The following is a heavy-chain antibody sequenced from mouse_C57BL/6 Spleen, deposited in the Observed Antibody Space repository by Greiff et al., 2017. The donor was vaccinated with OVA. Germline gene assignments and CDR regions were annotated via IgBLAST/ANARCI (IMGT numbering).Heavy chain of an antibody. CDR2: IDPENGDT. J-gene: IGHJ2*01. Sequence: EVQLQQSGAELVRPGASVKLSCTASGFNIKDDYMHWVKQRPEQGLEWIGWIDPENGDTEYASKFQGKATITADTSSNTAYLQLRSLTSEDTAVYYCTTYGSFDYWGQGTTLTVSS. D-gene: IGHD1-1*01. CDR3: TTYGSFDY. CDR1: GFNIKDDY. V-gene: IGHV14-4*01.